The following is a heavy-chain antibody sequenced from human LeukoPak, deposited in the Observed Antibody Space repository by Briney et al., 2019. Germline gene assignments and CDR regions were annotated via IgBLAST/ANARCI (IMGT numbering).Heavy chain of an antibody. CDR3: ARRAHSGSYYVAFGD. CDR1: GYTFTNYD. CDR2: MNPNSGNT. V-gene: IGHV1-8*03. D-gene: IGHD1-26*01. J-gene: IGHJ4*02. Sequence: ASAKVSCKASGYTFTNYDINWVRQAAGQGLEWMGWMNPNSGNTGYAQKFQGRVTITRDTSITTAYMELSSLISEDTAVYYCARRAHSGSYYVAFGDWGQGTPVTVSS.